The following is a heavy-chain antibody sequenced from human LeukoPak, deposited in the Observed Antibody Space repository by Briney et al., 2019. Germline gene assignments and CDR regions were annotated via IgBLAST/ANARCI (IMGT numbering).Heavy chain of an antibody. V-gene: IGHV3-48*01. CDR3: ARATTSGVYYYMDV. CDR1: GFTYSSYS. Sequence: GGSLRLSCAASGFTYSSYSMNWVRQAPGKGLEWVSYISSSSSTIYYADSVKGRFTISRDNAKNSLYLQMNSLRAEDTAVYYCARATTSGVYYYMDVWGKGTTVTVSS. J-gene: IGHJ6*03. D-gene: IGHD3-10*02. CDR2: ISSSSSTI.